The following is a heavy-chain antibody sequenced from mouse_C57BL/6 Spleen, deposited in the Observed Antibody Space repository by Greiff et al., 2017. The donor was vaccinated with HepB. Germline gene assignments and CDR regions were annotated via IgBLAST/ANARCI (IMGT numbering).Heavy chain of an antibody. D-gene: IGHD1-2*01. Sequence: QVQLQQSGAELVKPGASVKLSCKASGYTFTSYWMQWVKQRPGQGLEWIGEIDPSDSYTNYNQKFKGKATLTVDTSSSTAYMQLSSLTSEDSAVYYCARWGTTAYYYAMDYWGQGTSVTVSS. V-gene: IGHV1-50*01. J-gene: IGHJ4*01. CDR2: IDPSDSYT. CDR1: GYTFTSYW. CDR3: ARWGTTAYYYAMDY.